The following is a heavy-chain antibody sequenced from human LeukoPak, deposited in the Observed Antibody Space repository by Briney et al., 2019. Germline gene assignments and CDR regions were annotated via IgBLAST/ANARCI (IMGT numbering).Heavy chain of an antibody. CDR3: ARSGKSAYILDY. CDR1: GFTLSSYA. V-gene: IGHV3-13*01. J-gene: IGHJ4*02. CDR2: IGTAGDT. D-gene: IGHD3-16*01. Sequence: GGSLRLSCAASGFTLSSYAMHWVRQPAGKGLEWVSAIGTAGDTFYPGSVKGRFTISRENAKKSLFLQMDSLRAEDTAVYYCARSGKSAYILDYWGQGTLVTVSS.